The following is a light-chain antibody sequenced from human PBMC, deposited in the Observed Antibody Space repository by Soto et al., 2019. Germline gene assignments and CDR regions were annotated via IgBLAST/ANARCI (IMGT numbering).Light chain of an antibody. CDR3: QQYNNWPET. CDR1: QSVNNY. Sequence: EIVLTQSPVTLSLSPGERATLSCRASQSVNNYLAWYQQKPGQAPRLLIYGASTRATGIPARFSGSGSGTEFTLTISSLQSEDFAIYYCQQYNNWPETFGQGTKVHIK. J-gene: IGKJ1*01. CDR2: GAS. V-gene: IGKV3-15*01.